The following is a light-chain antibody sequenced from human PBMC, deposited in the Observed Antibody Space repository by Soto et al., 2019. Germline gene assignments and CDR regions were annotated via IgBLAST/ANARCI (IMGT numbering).Light chain of an antibody. CDR1: QSISSY. Sequence: DIQMTQSPSSLSASVGDRVTITCRASQSISSYLNWYQQKPGKAPKLLIYAASRLQSGVPSRFSGSGSGTDFTLTISSLQPEDFATYYCQQSYSTPPWRFGQGTKVEIK. J-gene: IGKJ1*01. V-gene: IGKV1-39*01. CDR3: QQSYSTPPWR. CDR2: AAS.